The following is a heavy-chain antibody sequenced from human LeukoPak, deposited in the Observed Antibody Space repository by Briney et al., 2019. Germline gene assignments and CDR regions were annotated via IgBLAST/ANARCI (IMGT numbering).Heavy chain of an antibody. V-gene: IGHV4-34*01. Sequence: SETLSFTCAVYGGSFIGYYCSWIRQPPGKWLEWIGEINHSGSTNYNPSLKSRVTISVDTSKNQFSLKLSSVTAADKAVYYCARSFALAGSGSYEFDPWGQGTLVTVSS. D-gene: IGHD3-10*01. CDR3: ARSFALAGSGSYEFDP. J-gene: IGHJ5*02. CDR2: INHSGST. CDR1: GGSFIGYY.